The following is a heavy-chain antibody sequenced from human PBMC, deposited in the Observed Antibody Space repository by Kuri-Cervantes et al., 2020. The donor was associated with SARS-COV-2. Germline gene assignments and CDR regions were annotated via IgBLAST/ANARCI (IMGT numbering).Heavy chain of an antibody. CDR2: ISSSGSTI. D-gene: IGHD6-6*01. Sequence: GGSLRLSCAASGFTFSDYYMSWIRQAPGKGLEWVSYISSSGSTIYYADSVKGRFTISRDNAKNSLYLQMNSLRAEDTAVYYCARDRAYSSSEYNWFDPWGQGTLVTVSS. J-gene: IGHJ5*02. CDR1: GFTFSDYY. V-gene: IGHV3-11*04. CDR3: ARDRAYSSSEYNWFDP.